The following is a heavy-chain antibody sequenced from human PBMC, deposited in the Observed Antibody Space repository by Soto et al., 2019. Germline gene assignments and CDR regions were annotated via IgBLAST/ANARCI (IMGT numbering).Heavy chain of an antibody. CDR3: AKTYGSGSYTYYYYGMDV. D-gene: IGHD3-10*01. Sequence: EASVKVSCKASGYTFTSYGISWVRQAPGQGLEWMGWISAYNGNTNYAQKLQGRVTMTTDTSTSTAYMELRSLRSDDTAVYYCAKTYGSGSYTYYYYGMDVWGQGTTVTVSS. CDR2: ISAYNGNT. V-gene: IGHV1-18*01. CDR1: GYTFTSYG. J-gene: IGHJ6*02.